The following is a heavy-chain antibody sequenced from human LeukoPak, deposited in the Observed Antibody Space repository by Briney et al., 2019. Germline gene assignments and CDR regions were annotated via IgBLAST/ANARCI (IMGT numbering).Heavy chain of an antibody. J-gene: IGHJ3*02. CDR3: ARDAGTMVRGVIIGAFDI. CDR2: IYYSGST. Sequence: PSETLSLTCTVAGVSISSYYWSWIPQPPGKGLKWIGYIYYSGSTNYNPSLKSRVTISVDTPKNQFSLKLSSVTAADTAVYYCARDAGTMVRGVIIGAFDIWGQGTMVTVSS. V-gene: IGHV4-59*01. D-gene: IGHD3-10*01. CDR1: GVSISSYY.